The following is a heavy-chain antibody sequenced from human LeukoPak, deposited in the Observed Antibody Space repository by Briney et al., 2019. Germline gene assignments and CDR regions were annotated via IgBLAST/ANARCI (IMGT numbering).Heavy chain of an antibody. CDR3: ARLTRYCSSTSCYLGFPYYMDV. J-gene: IGHJ6*03. V-gene: IGHV4-59*01. CDR1: GGSISSYY. Sequence: PSETLSLTCTVSGGSISSYYWSWIRQPPGKGLEWIGYIYYSGSTNYNPSLKSRVTISVDTSKNQFSLKLSSVTAADTAVYYCARLTRYCSSTSCYLGFPYYMDVWGKGTTVTVSS. D-gene: IGHD2-2*01. CDR2: IYYSGST.